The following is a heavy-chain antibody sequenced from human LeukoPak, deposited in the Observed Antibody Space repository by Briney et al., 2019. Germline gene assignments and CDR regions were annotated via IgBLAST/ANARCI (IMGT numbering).Heavy chain of an antibody. V-gene: IGHV3-43*01. CDR3: VKGRRRGYAYGTLES. CDR1: GFTFDYYT. Sequence: GGSLRLSCAASGFTFDYYTMYWVRRGPEKGLEWVSLISMDGVNTFYADSVKGRFIISRDNNKNSLYLQMNGLRTDDTGLYFCVKGRRRGYAYGTLESWGQGTLVTVSS. CDR2: ISMDGVNT. D-gene: IGHD5-18*01. J-gene: IGHJ4*02.